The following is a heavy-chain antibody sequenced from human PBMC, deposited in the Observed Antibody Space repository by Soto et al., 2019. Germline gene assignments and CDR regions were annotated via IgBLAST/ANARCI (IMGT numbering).Heavy chain of an antibody. CDR3: AKDGFRLKSPLDY. V-gene: IGHV3-23*01. Sequence: GGSLRLSCAASGFTFSSYAMSWVRQAPGKGLEWVSAISGSGGSTYYADSVKGRFTISRDNSKNTLYLQMNSLRAEDTAVYYCAKDGFRLKSPLDYRGQRTLVTVSS. CDR1: GFTFSSYA. D-gene: IGHD3-10*01. J-gene: IGHJ4*02. CDR2: ISGSGGST.